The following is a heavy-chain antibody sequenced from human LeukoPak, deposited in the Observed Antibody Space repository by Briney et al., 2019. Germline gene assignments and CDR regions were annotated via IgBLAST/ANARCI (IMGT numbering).Heavy chain of an antibody. CDR2: IYYSGDT. CDR1: RGSISGYS. V-gene: IGHV4-59*01. D-gene: IGHD4/OR15-4a*01. Sequence: SETLSLTCTVSRGSISGYSWSWIRQSPGGGLEWIGYIYYSGDTAYNPSLRSRVTMSVDTSKNQFSLQLRAMTTADTAVYYCVRGPYGASISKWFDPWGQGTQVIVSP. CDR3: VRGPYGASISKWFDP. J-gene: IGHJ5*02.